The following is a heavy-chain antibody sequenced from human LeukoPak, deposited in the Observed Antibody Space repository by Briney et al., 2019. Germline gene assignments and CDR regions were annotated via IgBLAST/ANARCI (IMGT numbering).Heavy chain of an antibody. D-gene: IGHD1-26*01. CDR1: GYTFTGYY. V-gene: IGHV1-2*06. Sequence: ASVKVSCKASGYTFTGYYMHWVRQAPGQGLEWMGRINPNSGGTNYAQKFQGRVTMTRDTPISTVYMELSRLRSDDTAMYYRARDYGGSYEYYFDYWGQGTLVTVSS. J-gene: IGHJ4*02. CDR2: INPNSGGT. CDR3: ARDYGGSYEYYFDY.